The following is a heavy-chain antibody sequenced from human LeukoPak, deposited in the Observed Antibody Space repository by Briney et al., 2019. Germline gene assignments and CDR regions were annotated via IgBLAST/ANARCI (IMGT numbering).Heavy chain of an antibody. CDR1: GFTFSSYA. V-gene: IGHV3-64*01. J-gene: IGHJ4*02. CDR3: ARVVGQQQKNYYFDY. D-gene: IGHD6-13*01. Sequence: AGSLILSCAASGFTFSSYAMHWVRQAPGKGLEYVSAISSNGGSTYYANSVKGRFTISRDNSKNTLYLQMGSLRAEDMAVYYCARVVGQQQKNYYFDYWGQGTLVTASS. CDR2: ISSNGGST.